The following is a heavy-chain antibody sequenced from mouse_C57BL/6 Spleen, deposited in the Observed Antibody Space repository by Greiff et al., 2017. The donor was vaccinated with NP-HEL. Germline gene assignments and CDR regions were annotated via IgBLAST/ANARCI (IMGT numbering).Heavy chain of an antibody. CDR1: GYTFTSYW. CDR2: IDPSDSYT. CDR3: ARWGNSPYFDY. Sequence: VQLQQPGAELVMPGASVKLSCKASGYTFTSYWMHWVKQRPGQGLEWIGEIDPSDSYTNYNQKFKGKSTLTVDKSSSTAYMQLSSLTSEDSAVYYCARWGNSPYFDYWGQGTTLTVSS. D-gene: IGHD5-1-1*01. J-gene: IGHJ2*01. V-gene: IGHV1-69*01.